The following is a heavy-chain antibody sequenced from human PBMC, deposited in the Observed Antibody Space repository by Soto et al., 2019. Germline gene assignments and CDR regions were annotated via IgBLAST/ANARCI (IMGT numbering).Heavy chain of an antibody. D-gene: IGHD2-2*01. J-gene: IGHJ6*02. CDR3: ATRVANCSSTSCSRRYYYYGMDV. CDR1: GGSISSGGYY. Sequence: QVQLQESGPGLVKPSQTLSLTCTVSGGSISSGGYYWSWIRQHPGKGREWIGYIYYSGSTYYNPSLKSRVTISVDTSKNQFSLKLSSVTAADTAVYYCATRVANCSSTSCSRRYYYYGMDVWGQGTTVTVSS. V-gene: IGHV4-31*03. CDR2: IYYSGST.